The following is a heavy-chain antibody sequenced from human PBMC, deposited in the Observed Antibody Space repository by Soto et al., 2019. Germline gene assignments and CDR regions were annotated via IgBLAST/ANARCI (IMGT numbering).Heavy chain of an antibody. Sequence: ASVKLSCKGSGYGFTTYGISWLQQAPGQGLEWMGWISAHNGNTNYAQKLQGRVTMTTDTSTSTAYMELRSLRSDDTAVYYGARDVGYSSTWEIWGQGTMVTVSS. CDR3: ARDVGYSSTWEI. D-gene: IGHD6-13*01. CDR2: ISAHNGNT. CDR1: GYGFTTYG. J-gene: IGHJ3*02. V-gene: IGHV1-18*01.